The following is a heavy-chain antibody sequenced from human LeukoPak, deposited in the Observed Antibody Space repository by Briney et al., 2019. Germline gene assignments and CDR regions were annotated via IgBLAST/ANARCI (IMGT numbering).Heavy chain of an antibody. CDR1: GFTFSSYA. Sequence: GGSLRLSCAASGFTFSSYAMHWVRQAPGKGLEWVAVISYDGSNKYYADSVKGRFTISRDNSKNTLYLQMNSLRAEDTAVYYCASEAPSCGLDYWGQGTLVTVSS. V-gene: IGHV3-30-3*01. CDR2: ISYDGSNK. J-gene: IGHJ4*02. CDR3: ASEAPSCGLDY. D-gene: IGHD2-2*01.